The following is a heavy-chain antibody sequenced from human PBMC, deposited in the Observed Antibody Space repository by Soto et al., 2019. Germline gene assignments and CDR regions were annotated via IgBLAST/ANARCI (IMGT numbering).Heavy chain of an antibody. Sequence: PGGSLRLSCAASGCTFSSYAMSWVRQAPGKGLEWVSAISGSGGSTYYADSVKGRFTISRDNSKNTLYLQMNSLRAEDTAVYYCAKDIVVVVAANFDYWGQGTLVTVSS. J-gene: IGHJ4*02. V-gene: IGHV3-23*01. D-gene: IGHD2-15*01. CDR3: AKDIVVVVAANFDY. CDR2: ISGSGGST. CDR1: GCTFSSYA.